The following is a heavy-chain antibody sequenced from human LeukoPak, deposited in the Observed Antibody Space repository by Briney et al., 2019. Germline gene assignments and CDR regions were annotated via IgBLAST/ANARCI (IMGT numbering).Heavy chain of an antibody. V-gene: IGHV4-4*07. Sequence: SETLSLTCTVSGGSISSYYWSWIRQPAGKGLEWIGRIYTSGSTNYNPSLKSRVTISVDKSKNQFSLKLSSVTAADTAVYYCAGVLSSWQFDYWGQGTLVTVSS. D-gene: IGHD6-13*01. J-gene: IGHJ4*02. CDR3: AGVLSSWQFDY. CDR2: IYTSGST. CDR1: GGSISSYY.